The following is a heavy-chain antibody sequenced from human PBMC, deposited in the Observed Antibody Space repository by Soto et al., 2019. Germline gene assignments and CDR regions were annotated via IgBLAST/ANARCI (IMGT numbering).Heavy chain of an antibody. CDR3: ARRSSWYAGGYYGMDV. D-gene: IGHD6-13*01. CDR2: IIPIFGTA. Sequence: QVQLVQSGAEVKKPGSSVKVSCKASGGTFSSYAISWVRQAPGQGLEWMGGIIPIFGTANYAQKFQGRVTITADESTSTAYMELRSLISEDTAVYYCARRSSWYAGGYYGMDVWGQGTTVTVSS. CDR1: GGTFSSYA. V-gene: IGHV1-69*01. J-gene: IGHJ6*02.